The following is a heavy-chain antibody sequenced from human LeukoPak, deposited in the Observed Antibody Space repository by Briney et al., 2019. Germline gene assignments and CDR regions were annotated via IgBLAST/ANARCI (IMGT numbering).Heavy chain of an antibody. V-gene: IGHV3-66*02. J-gene: IGHJ4*02. CDR1: GFTVSSNY. CDR3: ARAKWGSDFDY. Sequence: GGSLRLSCAASGFTVSSNYMSWVRQAPGKGLEWVSVIYSGGSTYYADSVKGRLTISRDNSKNTLYLQMNSLRAEDTAVYYCARAKWGSDFDYWGQGTLVTVSS. D-gene: IGHD1-26*01. CDR2: IYSGGST.